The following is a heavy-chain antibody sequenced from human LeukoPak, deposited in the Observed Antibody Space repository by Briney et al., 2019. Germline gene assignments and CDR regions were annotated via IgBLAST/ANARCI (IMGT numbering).Heavy chain of an antibody. CDR3: ARDYGNNWFDP. D-gene: IGHD4-17*01. CDR2: VYHSGST. J-gene: IGHJ5*02. CDR1: GGSISSGGYY. Sequence: SQTLSLTCTVSGGSISSGGYYWSWIRQYPGKGLEWIGYVYHSGSTYYNPSLQSRVTISLDMSKNQFSLKLSSVTAADTAMYYCARDYGNNWFDPWGQGTLVTVSA. V-gene: IGHV4-31*03.